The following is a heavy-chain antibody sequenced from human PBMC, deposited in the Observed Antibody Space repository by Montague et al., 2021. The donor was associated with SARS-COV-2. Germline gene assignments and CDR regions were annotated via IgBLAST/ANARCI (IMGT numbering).Heavy chain of an antibody. V-gene: IGHV3-13*01. Sequence: SLSLSLSASGFILSTYDMHWVRQATGKGLEWVSAIGTRGDTYYPGSVKGRFTMSRENAENSLYLQMTSLRAGDTAVYYCARAPPYSSASWGYYGMDVWGQGTTVTVSS. D-gene: IGHD6-6*01. CDR2: IGTRGDT. J-gene: IGHJ6*02. CDR3: ARAPPYSSASWGYYGMDV. CDR1: GFILSTYD.